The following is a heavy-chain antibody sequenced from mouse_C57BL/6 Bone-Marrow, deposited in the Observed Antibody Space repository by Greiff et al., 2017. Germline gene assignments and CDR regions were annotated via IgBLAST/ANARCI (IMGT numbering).Heavy chain of an antibody. CDR2: IYPRSGNT. CDR1: GYTFTSYG. Sequence: VQLQESGAELARPGASVKLSCKASGYTFTSYGISWVKQRTGQGLEWIGEIYPRSGNTYYNEKFKGKATLTADKSSSTAYMELRSLTSEDSAVYFCARRDSSGYVGYWGQGTTLTVS. CDR3: ARRDSSGYVGY. J-gene: IGHJ2*01. D-gene: IGHD3-2*02. V-gene: IGHV1-81*01.